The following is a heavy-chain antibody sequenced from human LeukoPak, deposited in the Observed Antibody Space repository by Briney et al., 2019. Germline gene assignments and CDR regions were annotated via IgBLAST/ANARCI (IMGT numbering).Heavy chain of an antibody. CDR1: GGTFITYT. D-gene: IGHD1-1*01. Sequence: SVKVSCKASGGTFITYTINWVRQAPGQGLEWMGGIIPIFGTANYARKFQGRITITTDDSTCTAYMELSSLRSEDTAVYYCATYMLRDNWNVHTFDSWGQGTLVTVSS. J-gene: IGHJ4*02. CDR2: IIPIFGTA. CDR3: ATYMLRDNWNVHTFDS. V-gene: IGHV1-69*05.